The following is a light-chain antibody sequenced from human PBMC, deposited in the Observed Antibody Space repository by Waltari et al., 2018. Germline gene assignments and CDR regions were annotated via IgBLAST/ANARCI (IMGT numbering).Light chain of an antibody. Sequence: QSALTQPPSVSGSPGQSVTISCTGTRNDVGSYNRVSWYQQPPGTAPKLMIYEVSNRPSGVPDRFSGSKSGNTASLTISGLQPEDEADYYCNSFTTSTTWVFGGGTRVTVL. J-gene: IGLJ3*02. V-gene: IGLV2-18*02. CDR3: NSFTTSTTWV. CDR1: RNDVGSYNR. CDR2: EVS.